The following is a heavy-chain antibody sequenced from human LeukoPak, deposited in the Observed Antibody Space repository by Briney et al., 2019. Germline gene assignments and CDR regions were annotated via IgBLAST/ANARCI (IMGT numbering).Heavy chain of an antibody. V-gene: IGHV3-7*01. Sequence: QPGGSLRLSCTASGFTFSSYWMSWVRQAPGKGLEWVANIKKDGSEKYYVDSVKGRFTISRDNAKNSVYLQMNSLRAGDTAVYYCARDEISVFRALRWIQLGHAYWGQGTLVTVSS. J-gene: IGHJ4*02. CDR3: ARDEISVFRALRWIQLGHAY. CDR2: IKKDGSEK. D-gene: IGHD5-18*01. CDR1: GFTFSSYW.